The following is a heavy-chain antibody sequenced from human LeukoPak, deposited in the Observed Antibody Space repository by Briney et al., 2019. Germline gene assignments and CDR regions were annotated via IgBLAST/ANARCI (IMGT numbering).Heavy chain of an antibody. V-gene: IGHV1-69*05. CDR3: AKGTVLCSSTSCYSGGYYYMDV. J-gene: IGHJ6*03. CDR2: IIPIFGTA. CDR1: GGTLISYA. D-gene: IGHD2-2*02. Sequence: SVKVSCKASGGTLISYAISWVRQAPGQGLEWMGGIIPIFGTANYAQKFQGRVTITTDESTSTAYMELSSLRSEDTAVYYCAKGTVLCSSTSCYSGGYYYMDVWGKGTTVTVSS.